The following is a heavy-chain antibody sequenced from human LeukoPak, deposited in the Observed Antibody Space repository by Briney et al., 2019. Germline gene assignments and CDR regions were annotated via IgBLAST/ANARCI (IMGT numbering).Heavy chain of an antibody. D-gene: IGHD3-3*01. CDR2: IYHSGST. CDR1: GGSISSGGYS. CDR3: ARGTHDFWSGPNWFDP. Sequence: PSQTLSLTCAVSGGSISSGGYSWSWIRQPPGKGLEWIGYIYHSGSTYYNPSLKSRVTISVDRSKSQFSLKLSSVTAADTAVYYCARGTHDFWSGPNWFDPWGQGTLVTVSS. J-gene: IGHJ5*02. V-gene: IGHV4-30-2*01.